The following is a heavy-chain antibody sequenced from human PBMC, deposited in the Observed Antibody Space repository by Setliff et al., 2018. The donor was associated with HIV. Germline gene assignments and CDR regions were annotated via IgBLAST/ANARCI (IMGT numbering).Heavy chain of an antibody. CDR1: GGSISSYY. CDR3: ARGRDYVWGSYRPRRYYYYNMDV. J-gene: IGHJ6*03. D-gene: IGHD3-16*02. Sequence: SETLSLTCTVSGGSISSYYWGWIRQPPGKGLEWIGTIYYSGSTYYNPSLKSRLTISVDTSKNQFSLKLTSVTAADTAVYYCARGRDYVWGSYRPRRYYYYNMDVWGKGTTVTVSS. CDR2: IYYSGST. V-gene: IGHV4-39*01.